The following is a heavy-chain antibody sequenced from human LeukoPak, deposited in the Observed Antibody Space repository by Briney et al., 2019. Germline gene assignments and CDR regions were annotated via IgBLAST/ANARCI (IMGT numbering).Heavy chain of an antibody. CDR1: GYTFTSYY. CDR3: ARDMVSGAFDI. J-gene: IGHJ3*02. V-gene: IGHV1-2*02. CDR2: INPNSGGT. Sequence: GASVKVSCKASGYTFTSYYMHLVRQAPGQGLEWMGWINPNSGGTNYAQKFQGRVTMTRDTSISTAYMELSRLRSDDTAVYYWARDMVSGAFDIWGQGTMVTVSS. D-gene: IGHD3-10*01.